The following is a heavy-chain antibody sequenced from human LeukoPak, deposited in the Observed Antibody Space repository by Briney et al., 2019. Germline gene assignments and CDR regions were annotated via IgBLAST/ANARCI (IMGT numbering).Heavy chain of an antibody. CDR1: GGSIRNGSHY. J-gene: IGHJ4*02. D-gene: IGHD2-15*01. V-gene: IGHV4-39*02. CDR2: IYYSGST. Sequence: SETLSLTCTVSGGSIRNGSHYWAWIRQPPGKGLEWIGSIYYSGSTYYNPSLENRVTISIDTSKNHFSLKLSSLSAADTSVYYCAKPEDSGGNLVDFWCQGTLVTVS. CDR3: AKPEDSGGNLVDF.